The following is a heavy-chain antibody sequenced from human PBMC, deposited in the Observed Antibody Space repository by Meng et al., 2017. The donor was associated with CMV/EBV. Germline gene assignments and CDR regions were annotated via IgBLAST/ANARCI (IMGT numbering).Heavy chain of an antibody. Sequence: GGSLRLSCAASGFTFSSYSMNWVRQAPGKGLEWVSSISSSSSYIYYADSVKGRFTISRDNVKNSLYLQMNSLRAEDTAVYYCARIGERWFDPWGQGTLVTVSS. V-gene: IGHV3-21*01. J-gene: IGHJ5*02. CDR2: ISSSSSYI. CDR1: GFTFSSYS. CDR3: ARIGERWFDP.